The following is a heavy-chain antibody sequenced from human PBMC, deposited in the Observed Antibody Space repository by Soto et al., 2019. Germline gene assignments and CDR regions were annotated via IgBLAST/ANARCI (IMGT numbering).Heavy chain of an antibody. CDR3: ARDDSSGYYTNFDN. D-gene: IGHD3-22*01. J-gene: IGHJ4*02. CDR1: GYTFTSYG. CDR2: ISAYNGNP. Sequence: QVQLVQSGAEVKKPGASVKVSCKASGYTFTSYGISWVRQAPGQGLKWMGWISAYNGNPNYAQKLQGRVTMTTDPCTRTAYMELRSLRYDDTAVYNCARDDSSGYYTNFDNRGQGTLVTVSS. V-gene: IGHV1-18*01.